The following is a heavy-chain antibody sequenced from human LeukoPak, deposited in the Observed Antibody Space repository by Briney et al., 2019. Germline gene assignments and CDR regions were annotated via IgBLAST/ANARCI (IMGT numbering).Heavy chain of an antibody. CDR2: MNPNNDNA. D-gene: IGHD6-25*01. CDR1: GYTFKNYD. CDR3: ARAAAGGDDPFDV. Sequence: ASVKVSCKASGYTFKNYDINWVRQAPEQGLEWMAWMNPNNDNAGSAQKFQGRVTMTRDTSINTAYMELSSLRSDDTGVYYCARAAAGGDDPFDVWGQGSLIIVSS. V-gene: IGHV1-8*01. J-gene: IGHJ3*01.